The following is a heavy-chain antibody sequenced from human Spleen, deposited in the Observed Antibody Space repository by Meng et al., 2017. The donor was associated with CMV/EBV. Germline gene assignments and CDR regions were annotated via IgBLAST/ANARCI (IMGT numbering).Heavy chain of an antibody. CDR3: AKDRGGSSFYYGMDV. CDR1: GFTFSGYS. J-gene: IGHJ6*02. CDR2: ISSSSSYI. Sequence: GGSLRLSCAASGFTFSGYSMHWVRQTPGKGLEWVSSISSSSSYIYYTDSVKGRFTISRDNAKNSLYLQMNSLRPEDTALYYCAKDRGGSSFYYGMDVWGQGTKVTVSS. D-gene: IGHD3-16*02. V-gene: IGHV3-21*04.